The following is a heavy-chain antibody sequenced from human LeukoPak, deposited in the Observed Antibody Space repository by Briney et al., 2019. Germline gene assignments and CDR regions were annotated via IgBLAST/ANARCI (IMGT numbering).Heavy chain of an antibody. D-gene: IGHD6-19*01. CDR3: ARDGLGPRGYYYYMDV. CDR1: GFTFSDYY. CDR2: ISSSGSTI. J-gene: IGHJ6*03. Sequence: SGGSLRLSCAASGFTFSDYYMSWIRQAPGKGLEWVSYISSSGSTIYYADPVKGRFTISRDNAKNSLYLQMNSLRAEDTAVYYCARDGLGPRGYYYYMDVWGKGTTVTVSS. V-gene: IGHV3-11*01.